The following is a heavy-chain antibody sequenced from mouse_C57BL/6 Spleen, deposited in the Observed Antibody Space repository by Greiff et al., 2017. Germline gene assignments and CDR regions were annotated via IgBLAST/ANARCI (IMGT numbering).Heavy chain of an antibody. CDR2: INYDGSST. D-gene: IGHD1-1*01. Sequence: EVMLVESEGGLVQPGSSMKLSCTASGFTFSDYYMAWVRQVPEKGLEWVANINYDGSSTYYLDSLKSRFIISRDNAKNILYLQMSSLKSEDTATYYCARDLYYYGSSYAMDYWGHGTSVTVSS. CDR1: GFTFSDYY. CDR3: ARDLYYYGSSYAMDY. J-gene: IGHJ4*01. V-gene: IGHV5-16*01.